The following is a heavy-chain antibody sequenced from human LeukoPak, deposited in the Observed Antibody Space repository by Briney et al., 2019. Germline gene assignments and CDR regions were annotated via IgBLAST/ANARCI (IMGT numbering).Heavy chain of an antibody. D-gene: IGHD2-15*01. CDR1: GYTFTDYY. CDR3: ARGFLGYCSGGSCPLW. J-gene: IGHJ4*02. CDR2: INPNSGGT. V-gene: IGHV1-2*02. Sequence: GASVKVSCKASGYTFTDYYMHWVRQAPGQGLEWMGWINPNSGGTNYAQKFQGRVTMTRDTSISTAYVELSRLRSDDTAVYYCARGFLGYCSGGSCPLWWGQGTLVTVSS.